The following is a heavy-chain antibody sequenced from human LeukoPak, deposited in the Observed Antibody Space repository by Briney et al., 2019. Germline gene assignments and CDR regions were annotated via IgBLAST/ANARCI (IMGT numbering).Heavy chain of an antibody. CDR1: GFTFSSYG. CDR2: IWYDGSNK. Sequence: GRSLRLSCAASGFTFSSYGMHWVRQAPGKGLEWVAVIWYDGSNKYYADSVKGRSTISRDNSKNTLYLQMNSLRAEDTAVYYCASGSYYAFNYWGQGTLVTVSS. CDR3: ASGSYYAFNY. J-gene: IGHJ4*02. V-gene: IGHV3-33*01. D-gene: IGHD1-26*01.